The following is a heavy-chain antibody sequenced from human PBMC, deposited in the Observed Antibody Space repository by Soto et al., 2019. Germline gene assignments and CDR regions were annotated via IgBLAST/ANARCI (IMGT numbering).Heavy chain of an antibody. CDR2: LSYDGSDK. Sequence: QVQLGEPGGGVVQPGRSRRLSWAASGFTFSSYGMPGVRQAPGKGLEWVPVLSYDGSDKYYADSVKGRFTISRDNSKNTLFLQMNSLRAEDTAVYYCARVGTSGSYSYYYYHGMDVWGQGTTVTVSS. CDR3: ARVGTSGSYSYYYYHGMDV. CDR1: GFTFSSYG. D-gene: IGHD1-26*01. J-gene: IGHJ6*02. V-gene: IGHV3-30*03.